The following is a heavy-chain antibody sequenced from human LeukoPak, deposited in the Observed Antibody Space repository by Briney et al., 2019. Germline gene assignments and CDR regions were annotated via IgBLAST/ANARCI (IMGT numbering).Heavy chain of an antibody. V-gene: IGHV3-23*01. CDR1: GFAFSNYA. CDR2: ISGSGANP. CDR3: ATTISYYFDY. J-gene: IGHJ4*02. Sequence: GGSLRLSCAASGFAFSNYAMSWVRQAPGKGLEWISSISGSGANPYYADSVKGRFIISRDNAKNTLYLQMNSLRAEDTAVYYCATTISYYFDYWGQGTLVTVSS. D-gene: IGHD1-7*01.